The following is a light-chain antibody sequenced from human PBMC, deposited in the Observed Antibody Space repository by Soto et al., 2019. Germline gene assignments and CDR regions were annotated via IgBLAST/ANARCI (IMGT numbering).Light chain of an antibody. CDR2: EVS. Sequence: QSVLTQPRSASGSPGQSVTISCTGNSNDVGHSSFISWYQQHPGKGPKLIIYEVSKRPSGVPDRFSGSKSGNTASLSVSGLQDEDEADYFCNAQADNGKHVFGTGTKVTVL. J-gene: IGLJ1*01. V-gene: IGLV2-8*01. CDR1: SNDVGHSSF. CDR3: NAQADNGKHV.